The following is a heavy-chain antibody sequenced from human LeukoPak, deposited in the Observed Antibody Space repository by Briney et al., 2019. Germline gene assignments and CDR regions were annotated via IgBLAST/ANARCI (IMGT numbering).Heavy chain of an antibody. CDR3: ARDKQWELPAPSPFDY. CDR2: ISAYNGNT. CDR1: GYTFTSYG. Sequence: ASVKVSCKASGYTFTSYGISWVRQAPGQGLEWMGWISAYNGNTNYAQKLQGRVTMTTDTSTSTAYMELRSLRSGDTAVYYCARDKQWELPAPSPFDYWGQGTLVTVSS. D-gene: IGHD1-26*01. J-gene: IGHJ4*02. V-gene: IGHV1-18*01.